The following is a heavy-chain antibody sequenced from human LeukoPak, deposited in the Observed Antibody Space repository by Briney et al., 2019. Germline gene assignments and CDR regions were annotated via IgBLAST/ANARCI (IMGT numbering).Heavy chain of an antibody. CDR3: AKDRKAAAAPDAFDI. J-gene: IGHJ3*02. D-gene: IGHD6-13*01. CDR1: GFTFSSTW. Sequence: HPGRSLRLSCAASGFTFSSTWMTWVRQAPGKGLEWVSAISGSGGSTYYADSVKGRFTISRDNSKNTLYLQMNSLRAEDTAVYYCAKDRKAAAAPDAFDIWGQGTMVTVSS. CDR2: ISGSGGST. V-gene: IGHV3-23*01.